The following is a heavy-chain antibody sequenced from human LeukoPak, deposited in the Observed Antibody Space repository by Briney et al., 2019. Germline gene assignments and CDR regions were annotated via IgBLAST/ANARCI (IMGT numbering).Heavy chain of an antibody. CDR1: GGSISSNY. CDR2: IYYSGST. D-gene: IGHD3-10*01. CDR3: AKSYYYASGLDY. J-gene: IGHJ4*02. V-gene: IGHV4-59*08. Sequence: PSETLSLTCTVSGGSISSNYWSWIRQPPGKGLEWIGHIYYSGSTNYNPSLKSRVTISVDTSKNQFSLKLSSVTAADTAVYYCAKSYYYASGLDYWGQGTLVTVSS.